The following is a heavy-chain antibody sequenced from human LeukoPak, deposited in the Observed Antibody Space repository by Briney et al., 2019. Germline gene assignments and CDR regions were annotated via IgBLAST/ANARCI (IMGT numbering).Heavy chain of an antibody. D-gene: IGHD3-10*01. J-gene: IGHJ4*02. CDR2: ISTYNGNT. Sequence: ASVKVSCKASGYSLTSYYMHWMRQAPGQGLEWMGWISTYNGNTKYSQKFQGRVTMTTDTSTRTAYMELRSLRSDDTAVYYCARDKTQIWFGEGLWYFDYWGQGTLVTVSS. V-gene: IGHV1-18*04. CDR3: ARDKTQIWFGEGLWYFDY. CDR1: GYSLTSYY.